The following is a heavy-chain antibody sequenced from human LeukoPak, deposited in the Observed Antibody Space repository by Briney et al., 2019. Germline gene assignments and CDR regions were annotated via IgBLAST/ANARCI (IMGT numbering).Heavy chain of an antibody. V-gene: IGHV1-18*01. D-gene: IGHD3-3*02. Sequence: ASVKVSCKASGYTFTSYGISWVRQAPGQGLEWMGWISAYNGNTNYAQKLQGRVTMTTDTSTSTAYMELRSLRSDDTAVYYCARLVVPFLEWLFPKSYYYYYYMDVWGKGTTVTVSS. CDR2: ISAYNGNT. CDR3: ARLVVPFLEWLFPKSYYYYYYMDV. CDR1: GYTFTSYG. J-gene: IGHJ6*03.